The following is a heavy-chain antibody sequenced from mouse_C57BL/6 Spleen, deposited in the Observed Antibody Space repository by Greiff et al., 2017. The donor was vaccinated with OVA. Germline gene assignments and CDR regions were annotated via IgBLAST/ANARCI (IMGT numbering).Heavy chain of an antibody. V-gene: IGHV1-81*01. D-gene: IGHD1-1*01. Sequence: VQLQQSGAELARPGASVKLSCKASGYTFTSYGISWVKQRTGQGLEWIGEIYPRSGNTYYNEKFKGKATLTADKSSITAYMELRSLTSEDSAVYFCARASTVVATNYAMDYWGQGTSVTVSS. CDR2: IYPRSGNT. J-gene: IGHJ4*01. CDR1: GYTFTSYG. CDR3: ARASTVVATNYAMDY.